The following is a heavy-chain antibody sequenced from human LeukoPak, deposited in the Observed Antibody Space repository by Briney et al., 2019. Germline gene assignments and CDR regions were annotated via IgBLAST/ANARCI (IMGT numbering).Heavy chain of an antibody. CDR3: ARRLYDSSGYATFDY. CDR2: IIPIFGTA. V-gene: IGHV1-69*05. D-gene: IGHD3-22*01. Sequence: ASVKVSCKASGGTFSGYAISWVRQAPGQGLEWMGGIIPIFGTANYAQKFQGRVTITTDESTSTAYMELSSLRSEDTAVYYCARRLYDSSGYATFDYWGQGTLVTVSS. J-gene: IGHJ4*02. CDR1: GGTFSGYA.